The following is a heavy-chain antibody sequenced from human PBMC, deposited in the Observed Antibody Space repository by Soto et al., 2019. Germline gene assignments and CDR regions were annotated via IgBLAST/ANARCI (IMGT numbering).Heavy chain of an antibody. CDR1: GFTFSSYE. J-gene: IGHJ6*02. V-gene: IGHV3-48*03. CDR2: ISTSGSTI. CDR3: ARVRIVAASKLYGMDV. D-gene: IGHD6-13*01. Sequence: EVQLVESGGGLVQPGGSLRLSCAASGFTFSSYEMNWVRQAPGKGLEWVSYISTSGSTIYYADSVKGRFTISRDNGENSLHLQMNSLRDEDTAVYYCARVRIVAASKLYGMDVWGQGTTVTVSS.